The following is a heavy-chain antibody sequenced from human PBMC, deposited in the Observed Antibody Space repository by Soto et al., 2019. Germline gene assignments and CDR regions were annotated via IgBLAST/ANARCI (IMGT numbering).Heavy chain of an antibody. CDR2: INDSGNI. J-gene: IGHJ6*03. CDR1: GGSFRVTH. V-gene: IGHV4-34*01. Sequence: QVHLQQWGAGLWKPWETLSLTGAAYGGSFRVTHWSWIRQTPGKGLDWFGEINDSGNINYSPSFKSRVTILVDTPKKQISLKLSSVTAADTAVYYCARGLILWFGELSRRGGYYYYMDVWGIGTTVTVSS. D-gene: IGHD3-10*01. CDR3: ARGLILWFGELSRRGGYYYYMDV.